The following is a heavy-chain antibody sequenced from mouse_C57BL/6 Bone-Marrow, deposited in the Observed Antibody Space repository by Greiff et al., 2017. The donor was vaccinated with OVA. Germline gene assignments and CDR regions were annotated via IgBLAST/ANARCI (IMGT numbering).Heavy chain of an antibody. Sequence: QVHVKQPGAELVKPGASVKLSCKASGYTFTSYWMHWVKQRPGRGLEWIGRIDPNSGGTKYNEKFKSKATLTVDKPSSTAYMQLSSLTSEDSAVYYCASPGLNWETPFAYWGQGTLVTVSA. CDR3: ASPGLNWETPFAY. V-gene: IGHV1-72*01. CDR1: GYTFTSYW. J-gene: IGHJ3*01. D-gene: IGHD4-1*01. CDR2: IDPNSGGT.